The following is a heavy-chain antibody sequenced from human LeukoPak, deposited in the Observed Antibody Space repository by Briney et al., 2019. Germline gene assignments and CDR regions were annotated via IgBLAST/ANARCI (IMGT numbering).Heavy chain of an antibody. Sequence: GGSLRLSCAASGFTSSSYWMHWVRQAPGKGLVWVSRINTDGSSTSYADSVKGRFTISGDNAKNTLYLQMNSLRAEDTAVYYCARDYQLLLSWFDPWGQGTLVTVSS. CDR1: GFTSSSYW. J-gene: IGHJ5*02. CDR3: ARDYQLLLSWFDP. V-gene: IGHV3-74*01. D-gene: IGHD2-2*01. CDR2: INTDGSST.